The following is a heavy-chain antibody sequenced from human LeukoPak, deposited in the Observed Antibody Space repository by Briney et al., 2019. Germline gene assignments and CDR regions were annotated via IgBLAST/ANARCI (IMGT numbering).Heavy chain of an antibody. J-gene: IGHJ3*02. D-gene: IGHD3-3*01. Sequence: SETLSLTCTVSGGSISSSSYYWGWIRQPPGKGLEWIGSIYYSGSTYYNPSLKSRVTISVDTSKNQFSLKLSSVTAADTAVYYCAGYDFWSGYYRHDAFDIWGQGTMVTVSS. V-gene: IGHV4-39*07. CDR3: AGYDFWSGYYRHDAFDI. CDR2: IYYSGST. CDR1: GGSISSSSYY.